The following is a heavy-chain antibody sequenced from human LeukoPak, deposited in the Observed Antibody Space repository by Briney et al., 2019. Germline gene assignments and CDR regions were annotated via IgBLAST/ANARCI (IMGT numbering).Heavy chain of an antibody. CDR1: GFTFSTNA. D-gene: IGHD4-17*01. CDR3: AKAKYDYGDPVGWFDP. Sequence: GGSLRLSCAASGFTFSTNAMSWVRQAPGKGLEWVSGIFGSGVGTFYADSVKGRFSISRDNTKNTLYLQMDSLRAEDTAVYYCAKAKYDYGDPVGWFDPWGQGTLVTVSS. V-gene: IGHV3-23*01. J-gene: IGHJ5*02. CDR2: IFGSGVGT.